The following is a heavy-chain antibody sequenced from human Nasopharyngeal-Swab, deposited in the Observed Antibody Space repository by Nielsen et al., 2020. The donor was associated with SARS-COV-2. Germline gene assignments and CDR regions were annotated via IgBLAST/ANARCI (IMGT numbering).Heavy chain of an antibody. D-gene: IGHD1-26*01. Sequence: GGSLTLSCAASGLTFDDYAMHWVRQAPGNGLEWVPGISWNSGSIGYADSVKGRFTISRDNAKNSLYLQMNSHRAADTALYYCAKVRSYYDGFYFDYWGQGTLVTVSS. CDR3: AKVRSYYDGFYFDY. V-gene: IGHV3-9*01. CDR1: GLTFDDYA. CDR2: ISWNSGSI. J-gene: IGHJ4*02.